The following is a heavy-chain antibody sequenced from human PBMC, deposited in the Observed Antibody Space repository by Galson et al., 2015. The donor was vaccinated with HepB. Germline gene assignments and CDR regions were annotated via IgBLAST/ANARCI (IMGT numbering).Heavy chain of an antibody. Sequence: SVKVSCKASGGTFSSYAISWVRQAPGQGLEWMGGIIPIFGTANYAQKFQGRVTITADESTSTAYMELSSLRSDDTAMYYCARTSDSGSYYKLDYWGQGTLVTVSS. CDR3: ARTSDSGSYYKLDY. D-gene: IGHD3-10*01. CDR2: IIPIFGTA. J-gene: IGHJ4*02. V-gene: IGHV1-69*13. CDR1: GGTFSSYA.